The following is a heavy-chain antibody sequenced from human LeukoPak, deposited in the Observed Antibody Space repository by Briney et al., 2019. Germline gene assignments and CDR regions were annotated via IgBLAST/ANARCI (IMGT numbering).Heavy chain of an antibody. CDR3: ARPTIGWTIYQYYFDY. CDR1: GFTFGSYT. Sequence: GGSLRLSCAASGFTFGSYTMHWVRQAPGKGLEWVAVILYDGSNKYYADSVKGRFTISRDNSKNTLYLEMSSLRAEDTATYYCARPTIGWTIYQYYFDYWGQGTLVTVSS. V-gene: IGHV3-30-3*01. CDR2: ILYDGSNK. D-gene: IGHD3-9*01. J-gene: IGHJ4*02.